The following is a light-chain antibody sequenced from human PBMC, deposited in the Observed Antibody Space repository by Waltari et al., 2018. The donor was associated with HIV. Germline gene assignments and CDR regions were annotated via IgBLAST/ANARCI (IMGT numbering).Light chain of an antibody. CDR1: QSIYSW. V-gene: IGKV1-5*03. Sequence: DLQMTQSPSTLSASVGARVTITCRASQSIYSWLTWYQQKPGKAPKLLIYAASNLESGVPSRFSCSVFGTECTLTISSLQPHDFATYYCQQYNSYSWTFGQGTKVEIK. CDR3: QQYNSYSWT. CDR2: AAS. J-gene: IGKJ1*01.